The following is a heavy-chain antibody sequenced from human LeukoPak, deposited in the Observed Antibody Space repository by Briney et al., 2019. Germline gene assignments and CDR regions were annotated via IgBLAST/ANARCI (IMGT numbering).Heavy chain of an antibody. CDR1: GFTFDDYG. J-gene: IGHJ3*02. Sequence: GGSLRLSCAASGFTFDDYGMSWVRQAPGKGLEWVSGINWNGGSTGYADSVKGRFTISRDNAKNSLYLQMNSLRAEDTALYHCARLDRAAAESGAFDIWGQGTMVTVSS. CDR3: ARLDRAAAESGAFDI. CDR2: INWNGGST. V-gene: IGHV3-20*01. D-gene: IGHD6-13*01.